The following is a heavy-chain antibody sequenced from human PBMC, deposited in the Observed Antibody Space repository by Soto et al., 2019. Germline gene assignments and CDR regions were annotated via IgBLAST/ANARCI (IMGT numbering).Heavy chain of an antibody. CDR1: GGSIISSNW. Sequence: SETLSLTCAVSGGSIISSNWWSWVRQPPGKGLEWIGEIYHSGSTNYNPSLKSRVTISVDKSKNQFSLKLSSVTAADTAVYYCARDQYCTNGVCYYYYYYGMDVWGQGTTVTVSS. D-gene: IGHD2-8*01. CDR3: ARDQYCTNGVCYYYYYYGMDV. CDR2: IYHSGST. J-gene: IGHJ6*02. V-gene: IGHV4-4*02.